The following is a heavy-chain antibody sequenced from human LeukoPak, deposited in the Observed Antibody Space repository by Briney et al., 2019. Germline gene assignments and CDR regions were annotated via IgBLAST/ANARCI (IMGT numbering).Heavy chain of an antibody. CDR1: GFTFSSYA. V-gene: IGHV3-30-3*01. J-gene: IGHJ4*02. CDR3: ARDYGEMATMILYYFDY. CDR2: ISYDGSNK. Sequence: GRSLRLSCAASGFTFSSYAMHWVRQAPGKGLEWVAVISYDGSNKYYADSVKGRFTISRDNSKNTLYLQMNSLRAEDTAVYYCARDYGEMATMILYYFDYWGQGTLVTVSS. D-gene: IGHD5-24*01.